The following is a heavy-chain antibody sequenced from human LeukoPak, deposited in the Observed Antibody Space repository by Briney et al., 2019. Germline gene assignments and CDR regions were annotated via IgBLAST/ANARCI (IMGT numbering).Heavy chain of an antibody. CDR3: ARHIPGNPYFDY. Sequence: SETLSLTCIVSGGSITSYYWSWIRQPPGKGLEWIGYIYYSGSTNYNPPLKSRVTISVETSKNQFSLKLRSVTAADTAVYYCARHIPGNPYFDYWGQGTLVTVSS. V-gene: IGHV4-59*08. D-gene: IGHD3-16*01. CDR1: GGSITSYY. CDR2: IYYSGST. J-gene: IGHJ4*02.